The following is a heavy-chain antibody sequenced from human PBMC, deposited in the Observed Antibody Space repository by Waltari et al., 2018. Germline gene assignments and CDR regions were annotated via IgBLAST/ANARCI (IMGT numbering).Heavy chain of an antibody. Sequence: QVNLVESGGGVVQPGGSLRLSCATSGFTFSNFGMHWVRQAPGKGLGWVALIWFDGSDKFYADSVRGRFTISGDNSARTLYLDMDSLRLDDTAMYYCAKDAFGNTYLDFWGQGTLVTVSS. D-gene: IGHD2-2*02. V-gene: IGHV3-30*02. J-gene: IGHJ4*02. CDR2: IWFDGSDK. CDR1: GFTFSNFG. CDR3: AKDAFGNTYLDF.